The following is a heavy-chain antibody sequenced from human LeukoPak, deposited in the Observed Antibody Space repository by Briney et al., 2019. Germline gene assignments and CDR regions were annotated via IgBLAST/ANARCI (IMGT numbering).Heavy chain of an antibody. D-gene: IGHD5-18*01. Sequence: GGSLRLSCAASGFTFSTYRMSWVRQAPGKGREWVANINEGGNEKYYVDSVKGRFSISRDNANNSVCLQMNSLRAEDTAVYYCARAKGYSYGSYFDYWGQGTLVTVSS. CDR1: GFTFSTYR. CDR2: INEGGNEK. CDR3: ARAKGYSYGSYFDY. J-gene: IGHJ4*02. V-gene: IGHV3-7*01.